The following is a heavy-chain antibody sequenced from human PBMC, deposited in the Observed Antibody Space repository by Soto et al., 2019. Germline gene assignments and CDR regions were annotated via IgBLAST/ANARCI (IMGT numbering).Heavy chain of an antibody. CDR2: ISYDGSNK. CDR1: GFTFNNYN. V-gene: IGHV3-30*03. J-gene: IGHJ4*02. D-gene: IGHD3-9*01. CDR3: ARDTPDILGFDY. Sequence: GGSLRLCCAASGFTFNNYNMHWVRQAPGKGLEWVARISYDGSNKNYPDSVKGRFIISRDNSENTLYLLMNSLRLEDTAVYSCARDTPDILGFDYWGQGS.